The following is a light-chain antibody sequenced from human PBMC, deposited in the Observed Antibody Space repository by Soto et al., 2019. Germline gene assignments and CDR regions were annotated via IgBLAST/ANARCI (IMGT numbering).Light chain of an antibody. J-gene: IGKJ4*01. CDR2: GAS. Sequence: EIVLTQSPGTLSLSPGERATLSCRASQSVRNTYLAWYQQKPGQAPRLLIYGASNRATGIPDRFSGSGSGTDFTLTISRLEPEDFAVYYCQQYGSSPLTFGGGTKVDIK. CDR1: QSVRNTY. V-gene: IGKV3-20*01. CDR3: QQYGSSPLT.